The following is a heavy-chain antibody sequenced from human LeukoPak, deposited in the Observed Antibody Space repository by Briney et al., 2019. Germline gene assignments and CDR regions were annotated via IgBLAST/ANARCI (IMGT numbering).Heavy chain of an antibody. CDR3: ARLCTLRAFDI. Sequence: SETLSLTCAVYGGSFSGYYWSWIRQPPGKGLEWIGEINHSGSTNYNPSLKSRVTISVDTSKNQFSLKLSSVTAVDTAVYYCARLCTLRAFDIWGQGTMVTVSS. V-gene: IGHV4-34*01. J-gene: IGHJ3*02. CDR2: INHSGST. CDR1: GGSFSGYY.